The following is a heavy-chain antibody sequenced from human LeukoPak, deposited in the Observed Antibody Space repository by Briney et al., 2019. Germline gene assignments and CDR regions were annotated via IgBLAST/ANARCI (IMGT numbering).Heavy chain of an antibody. V-gene: IGHV3-7*01. CDR2: IKQDGSEK. J-gene: IGHJ3*02. CDR1: GFTFSSYR. CDR3: ARDPGPSTAAWGAFDI. Sequence: PGGSLRLSCAASGFTFSSYRMSWVRQAPGKGLEWVANIKQDGSEKYYVDSVKGRFTISRDNAKSSLYLQVNSLRAEDTAVYFCARDPGPSTAAWGAFDIWGQGTVVTVSS. D-gene: IGHD6-6*01.